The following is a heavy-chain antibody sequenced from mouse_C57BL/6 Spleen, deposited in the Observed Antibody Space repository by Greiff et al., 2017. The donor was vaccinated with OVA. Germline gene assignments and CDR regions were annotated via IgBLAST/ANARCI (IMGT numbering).Heavy chain of an antibody. D-gene: IGHD1-1*01. Sequence: QVQLQQSGAELVRPGTSVKLSCKASGYTFTSYWMHWVKQRPGQGLEWIGVIDPSDSYTNYNQKFKGKATLTVDTSSSTAYMQLSSLTSEDSAVYYCARGGSSYGRFDYWGQGTTLTVSS. V-gene: IGHV1-59*01. CDR1: GYTFTSYW. CDR3: ARGGSSYGRFDY. CDR2: IDPSDSYT. J-gene: IGHJ2*01.